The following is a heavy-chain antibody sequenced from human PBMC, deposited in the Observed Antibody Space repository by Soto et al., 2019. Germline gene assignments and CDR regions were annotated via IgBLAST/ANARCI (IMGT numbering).Heavy chain of an antibody. CDR2: IFGSGGGI. V-gene: IGHV3-23*01. CDR3: AKDRKPDGRWPFDH. CDR1: GFTFSTYA. Sequence: PGEALKISCAASGFTFSTYAMSWVRQAPGEGLEWVSGIFGSGGGISYADSVKGRFTISRDNSNNMLYLQMHSLRAEDTAVYYCAKDRKPDGRWPFDHWGQGTLVNVSS. J-gene: IGHJ4*02. D-gene: IGHD2-8*01.